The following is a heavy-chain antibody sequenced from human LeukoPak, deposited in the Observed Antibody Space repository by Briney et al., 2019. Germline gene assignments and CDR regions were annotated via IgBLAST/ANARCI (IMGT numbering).Heavy chain of an antibody. Sequence: GGSLRLSCAASGFTFSSYWMSWVRQAPGKGLEWVANIKQDGSEKYYVDSVKGRFTISRDNAETSLYLQMNNLRAEDTAVYYCAKVVQGGFSYGHFDYWGQGTLVTVSS. CDR2: IKQDGSEK. D-gene: IGHD5-18*01. V-gene: IGHV3-7*01. CDR1: GFTFSSYW. J-gene: IGHJ4*02. CDR3: AKVVQGGFSYGHFDY.